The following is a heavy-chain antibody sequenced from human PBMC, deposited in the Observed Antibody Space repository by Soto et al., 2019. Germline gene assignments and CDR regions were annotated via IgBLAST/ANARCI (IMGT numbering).Heavy chain of an antibody. CDR3: AKGEKYYDILTGYPFDP. CDR2: ISGSGGST. D-gene: IGHD3-9*01. Sequence: GGSLRLSCAASGFTFSSYAMSWVRQAPGKGLEWVSAISGSGGSTYYADSVKGRFTISRDNSKNTLYLQMNSLRAEDTAVYYCAKGEKYYDILTGYPFDPWGQGTLVTVSS. V-gene: IGHV3-23*01. J-gene: IGHJ5*02. CDR1: GFTFSSYA.